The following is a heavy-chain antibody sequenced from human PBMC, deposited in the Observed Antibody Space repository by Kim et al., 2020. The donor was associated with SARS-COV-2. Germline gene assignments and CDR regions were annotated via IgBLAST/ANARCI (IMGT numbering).Heavy chain of an antibody. J-gene: IGHJ5*02. CDR3: AGDGFFPDVSGRDDP. CDR1: GFTFSTSA. V-gene: IGHV1-3*01. D-gene: IGHD3-10*01. Sequence: ASVKVSCKVSGFTFSTSAMYWVRQAPGQRLEWMGWINAANGNTKYSERFQGRVTITRDMSASTAYMELSSLRYEDTAVYSCAGDGFFPDVSGRDDPWGQG. CDR2: INAANGNT.